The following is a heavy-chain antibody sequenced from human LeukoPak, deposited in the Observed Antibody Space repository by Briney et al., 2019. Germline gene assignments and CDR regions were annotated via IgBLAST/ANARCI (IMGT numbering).Heavy chain of an antibody. CDR2: ISGSGGRT. CDR1: GFTFSNYA. V-gene: IGHV3-23*01. D-gene: IGHD4-17*01. J-gene: IGHJ4*02. CDR3: ASSRDYGDYGQTFDY. Sequence: PGGSLRLSCGASGFTFSNYAMSWVRQAPGKGLEWVSGISGSGGRTYNADSVKGRFTISRDNAKNSLYLQMNSLRAEDTAVYYCASSRDYGDYGQTFDYWGQGTLVTVSS.